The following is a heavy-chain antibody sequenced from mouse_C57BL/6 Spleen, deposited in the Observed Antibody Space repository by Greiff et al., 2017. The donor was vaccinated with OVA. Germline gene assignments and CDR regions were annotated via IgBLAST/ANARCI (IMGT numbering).Heavy chain of an antibody. CDR1: GYTFTSYW. CDR2: IDPSVSET. D-gene: IGHD4-1*01. CDR3: ARGDWDLDY. J-gene: IGHJ2*01. V-gene: IGHV1-52*01. Sequence: VQLQQPGAELVRPGSSVKLSCKASGYTFTSYWMHWVKQRPIQGLEWIGNIDPSVSETHYNQKFKDKATLTVDKSSSTAYMQLSSLTSEDSAVYYCARGDWDLDYWGQGTTLTVSS.